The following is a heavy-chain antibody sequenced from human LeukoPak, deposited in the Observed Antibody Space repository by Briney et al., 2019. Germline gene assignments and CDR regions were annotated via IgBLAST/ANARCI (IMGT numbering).Heavy chain of an antibody. D-gene: IGHD6-19*01. V-gene: IGHV1-2*02. J-gene: IGHJ5*02. CDR3: ASNIAVSLDGFDP. CDR1: GYTFTNYY. CDR2: VNPRSGDT. Sequence: ASVRVSCKGSGYTFTNYYIHWVRQAPGQGLVWMGRVNPRSGDTKYAHDFEGRVFMTRETSISTAFMEVRGLRPDDTAVYFCASNIAVSLDGFDPWGQGTLVTVSS.